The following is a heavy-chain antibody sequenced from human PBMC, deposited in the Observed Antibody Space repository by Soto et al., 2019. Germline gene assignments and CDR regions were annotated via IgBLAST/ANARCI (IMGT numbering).Heavy chain of an antibody. D-gene: IGHD4-17*01. J-gene: IGHJ4*02. Sequence: QVQLVQSGAEVKKPGSSVKVSCKASGGTFSSYTISWVRQAPGQGLEWMGRIIPILGIANYAQKFQGRVTITADNSPSTAYMELSSLRSEDTAVYYCATTPWAPMATVTSFDYWGQGTLVTVSS. CDR3: ATTPWAPMATVTSFDY. V-gene: IGHV1-69*02. CDR1: GGTFSSYT. CDR2: IIPILGIA.